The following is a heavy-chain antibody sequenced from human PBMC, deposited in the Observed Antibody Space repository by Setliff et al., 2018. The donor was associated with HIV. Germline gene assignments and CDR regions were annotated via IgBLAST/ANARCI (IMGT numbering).Heavy chain of an antibody. CDR2: INQSGGI. V-gene: IGHV4-38-2*02. CDR1: GYSINTAYY. J-gene: IGHJ6*03. CDR3: TRDLWGDDYYYNNMDV. D-gene: IGHD2-21*02. Sequence: SETLSLTCSVSGYSINTAYYWSWIRQPPGKGLEWIGEINQSGGINYNPSLRSRVTMSVDTSKNQFSLKVTSVTAADTAVYYCTRDLWGDDYYYNNMDVWGKGTTVTVSS.